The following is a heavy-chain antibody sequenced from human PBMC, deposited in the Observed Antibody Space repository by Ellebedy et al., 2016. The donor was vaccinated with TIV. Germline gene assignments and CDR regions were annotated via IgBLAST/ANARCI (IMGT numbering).Heavy chain of an antibody. CDR1: GFTFSNYA. D-gene: IGHD6-6*01. CDR2: ISYDGYNK. J-gene: IGHJ4*02. Sequence: GESLKISCAASGFTFSNYAMHWVRQDPGKGLEWVAVISYDGYNKYYADSVKGRFTISRDNSKSTLYLQMNSLRAEDTALYYCARGLSKSQLDDYWGQGTLVTVSS. V-gene: IGHV3-30-3*01. CDR3: ARGLSKSQLDDY.